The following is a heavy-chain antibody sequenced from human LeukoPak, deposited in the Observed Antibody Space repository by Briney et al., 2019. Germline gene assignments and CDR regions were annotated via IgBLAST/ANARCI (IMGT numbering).Heavy chain of an antibody. D-gene: IGHD3-22*01. CDR3: ARAPSEIGGYYPEYFRH. CDR2: IKSDGGT. Sequence: PGGSLRLSCAASGFTFSTYWMHWVRQAPGKGVMWVSRIKSDGGTNYADSVKGRFTISRDNAKKTVSLQMNSLRPEDTGVYYCARAPSEIGGYYPEYFRHWGQGTLVTVSS. J-gene: IGHJ1*01. V-gene: IGHV3-74*01. CDR1: GFTFSTYW.